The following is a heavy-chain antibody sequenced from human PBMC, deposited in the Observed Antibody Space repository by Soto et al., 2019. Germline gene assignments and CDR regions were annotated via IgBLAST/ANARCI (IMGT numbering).Heavy chain of an antibody. Sequence: GASVKVSCKASGGTFSSYAISWVRQAPGQGLEWMGGIIPIFGTANYAQKFQGRVTITADESTSTAYMELSSLRSEDTAVYYCARVTKVIKGITTHDAFDIWGQGTMVTVSS. J-gene: IGHJ3*02. D-gene: IGHD3-10*01. V-gene: IGHV1-69*13. CDR3: ARVTKVIKGITTHDAFDI. CDR2: IIPIFGTA. CDR1: GGTFSSYA.